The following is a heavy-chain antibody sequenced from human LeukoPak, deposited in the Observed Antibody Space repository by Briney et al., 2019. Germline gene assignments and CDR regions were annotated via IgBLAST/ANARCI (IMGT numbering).Heavy chain of an antibody. Sequence: PGGSLRLSCAASGFTFNNYAMYWVRQAPGKGLEWVAGIFGSGGSAHYADSVKGRFTIFRDNSKNTLYLQMNSLRADDTAVYYCARDSASSGDLAFDSWGQGTLVTVSS. J-gene: IGHJ4*02. CDR2: IFGSGGSA. D-gene: IGHD3-10*01. V-gene: IGHV3-23*01. CDR1: GFTFNNYA. CDR3: ARDSASSGDLAFDS.